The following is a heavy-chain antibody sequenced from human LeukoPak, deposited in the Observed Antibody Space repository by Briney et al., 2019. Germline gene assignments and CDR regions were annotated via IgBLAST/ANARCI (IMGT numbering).Heavy chain of an antibody. V-gene: IGHV3-33*08. D-gene: IGHD3-16*02. CDR3: AKYYVWGSYRGHFDY. Sequence: GGSLRLSCAASGFTFSSYGMHWVRQAPGKGLEWVAVIWYDGSNKYYADSVKGRFTISRDNSKNTLYLQMNSLRAEYTAVYYCAKYYVWGSYRGHFDYWGQGTLVTVSS. J-gene: IGHJ4*02. CDR2: IWYDGSNK. CDR1: GFTFSSYG.